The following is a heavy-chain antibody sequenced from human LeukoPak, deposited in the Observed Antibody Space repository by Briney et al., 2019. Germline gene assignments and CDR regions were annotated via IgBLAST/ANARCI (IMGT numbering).Heavy chain of an antibody. CDR2: IRYDGSNT. D-gene: IGHD5-12*01. CDR3: AKKRWGSVATPDS. J-gene: IGHJ4*02. CDR1: GFSFSDYD. V-gene: IGHV3-30*02. Sequence: GGSLRLSCAASGFSFSDYDIHWVRLAPGKGLEWVTFIRYDGSNTYAESVKGRFTISRDNSKNTVYLQMNSLAIEDTAIYYCAKKRWGSVATPDSWGQGTVVTVSS.